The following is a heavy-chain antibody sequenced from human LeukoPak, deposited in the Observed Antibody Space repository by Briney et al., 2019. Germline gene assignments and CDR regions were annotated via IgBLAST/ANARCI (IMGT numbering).Heavy chain of an antibody. J-gene: IGHJ4*02. CDR1: GFTFSSYG. D-gene: IGHD1-26*01. CDR3: AKDRDSGSYRGTFDY. V-gene: IGHV3-30*18. CDR2: ITYDGSNK. Sequence: GGSLRLSCAASGFTFSSYGMHWVRQAPGKGLEWVAVITYDGSNKYYADSVKGRFTISRDNSKNTLYLQMNSPRAEDTAVYYCAKDRDSGSYRGTFDYWGQGTLVPVSS.